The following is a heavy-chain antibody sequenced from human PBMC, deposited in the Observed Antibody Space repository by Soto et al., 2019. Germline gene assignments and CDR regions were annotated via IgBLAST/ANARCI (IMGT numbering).Heavy chain of an antibody. Sequence: ASVKVSCKASGGTFSSYAISWVRQAPGQGLERMGGIIPIFGTANYAQKFQGRVTITADESTSTAYMELSSLRSEDTAVYYCARNKQLYDFWSGSGHDYYYSGMDVWAQGTTVPVS. J-gene: IGHJ6*02. V-gene: IGHV1-69*13. D-gene: IGHD3-3*01. CDR3: ARNKQLYDFWSGSGHDYYYSGMDV. CDR2: IIPIFGTA. CDR1: GGTFSSYA.